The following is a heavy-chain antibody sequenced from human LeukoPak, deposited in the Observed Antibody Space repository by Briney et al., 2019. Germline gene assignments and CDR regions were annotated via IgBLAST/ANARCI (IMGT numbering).Heavy chain of an antibody. D-gene: IGHD3-3*01. CDR2: IIPIFGTA. CDR3: ARAPRFLERLNSDAFDI. J-gene: IGHJ3*02. CDR1: GGTFSSYA. Sequence: SVKVSCKASGGTFSSYAISWVRQAPGQGLEWMGGIIPIFGTANYAQKFQGRVTITTDESTSTAYMELSSLRSEDTAVYYCARAPRFLERLNSDAFDIWGQGTMVTVSS. V-gene: IGHV1-69*05.